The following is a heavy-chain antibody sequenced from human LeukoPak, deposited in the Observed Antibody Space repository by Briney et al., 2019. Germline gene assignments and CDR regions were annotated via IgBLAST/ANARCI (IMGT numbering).Heavy chain of an antibody. V-gene: IGHV5-51*01. CDR3: ARQRSRDGYNYDGFDI. CDR1: GYRFTSYW. Sequence: GESLKISCKGSGYRFTSYWIGWVRPMPGKGLEWMGIIYPGDSDTRYSPSFQGQVTISADKSISTAYLQWSSLRASDTAMYYCARQRSRDGYNYDGFDIWGQGTMVTVSS. D-gene: IGHD5-24*01. J-gene: IGHJ3*02. CDR2: IYPGDSDT.